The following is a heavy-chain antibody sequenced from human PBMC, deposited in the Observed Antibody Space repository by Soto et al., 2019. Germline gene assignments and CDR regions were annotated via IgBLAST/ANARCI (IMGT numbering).Heavy chain of an antibody. CDR1: GFTFSNYA. Sequence: EVQLLESGGGLVQPGGSLRLSCAASGFTFSNYAMNWVRQAPGKGLEWVSVISGSGGSTYYADSVKGRFTISRDNSKNTLYLQMNSLRAEDTGVYYCARRSSGWYFDYWGQGTLVTVSS. CDR2: ISGSGGST. D-gene: IGHD6-19*01. CDR3: ARRSSGWYFDY. J-gene: IGHJ4*02. V-gene: IGHV3-23*01.